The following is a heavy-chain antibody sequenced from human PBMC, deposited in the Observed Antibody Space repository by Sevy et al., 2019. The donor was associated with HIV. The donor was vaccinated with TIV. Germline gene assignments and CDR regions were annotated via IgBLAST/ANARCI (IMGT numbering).Heavy chain of an antibody. V-gene: IGHV3-72*01. Sequence: GGSLRLSCATSGFTFSDLYMDWVRQAPGKGLEWVGRTRNRANSYTTEYAASVRGRFTIPRDGSKNSLDVQMNSVKTEDTAVYYCARVGIYNGRHWTLDIWGQGTMVTVSS. CDR1: GFTFSDLY. CDR3: ARVGIYNGRHWTLDI. J-gene: IGHJ3*02. D-gene: IGHD2-8*01. CDR2: TRNRANSYTT.